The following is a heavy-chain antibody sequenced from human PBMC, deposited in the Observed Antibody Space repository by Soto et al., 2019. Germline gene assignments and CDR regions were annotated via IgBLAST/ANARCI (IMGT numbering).Heavy chain of an antibody. D-gene: IGHD3-10*01. V-gene: IGHV2-5*01. J-gene: IGHJ6*02. CDR1: GFSLSTSGVG. CDR2: IYSNDDK. Sequence: SGPTRVNPTQRLTLTCAFSGFSLSTSGVGVGWVRQPPGKALEWLALIYSNDDKRFSTSLKSSLTITKDTSKNQVVLTMTNMEPVDTGTYYCTRRRGSGLYGMDVWGQGTTVTVSS. CDR3: TRRRGSGLYGMDV.